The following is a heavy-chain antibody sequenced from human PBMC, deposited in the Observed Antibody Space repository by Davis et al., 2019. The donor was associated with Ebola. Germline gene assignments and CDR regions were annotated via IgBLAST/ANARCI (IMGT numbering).Heavy chain of an antibody. D-gene: IGHD6-19*01. J-gene: IGHJ5*02. CDR1: GGSFSDYY. CDR3: TRAVAGPTNWFDP. V-gene: IGHV3-49*03. CDR2: IRSKAYGGTT. Sequence: LSLTCAVYGGSFSDYYWSWIRQPPGKGLEWVGFIRSKAYGGTTEYAASVKGRFTISRDDSKSIAYLQMNSLKTEDTAVYYCTRAVAGPTNWFDPWGQRTLVTVSS.